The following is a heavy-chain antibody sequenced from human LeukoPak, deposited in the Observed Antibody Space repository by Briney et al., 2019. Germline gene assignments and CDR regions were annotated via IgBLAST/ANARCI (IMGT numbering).Heavy chain of an antibody. V-gene: IGHV1-69*05. J-gene: IGHJ3*02. CDR1: GGTFSSYA. CDR2: IIPIFGTA. Sequence: ASVKVSCKASGGTFSSYAISWVRQAPGQGLEWMGGIIPIFGTANYAQKFQGRVTMTRDTSISTAYMELSRLRSDDTAVYYCASGPYYPKIWGQGTMVTVSS. CDR3: ASGPYYPKI. D-gene: IGHD3-10*01.